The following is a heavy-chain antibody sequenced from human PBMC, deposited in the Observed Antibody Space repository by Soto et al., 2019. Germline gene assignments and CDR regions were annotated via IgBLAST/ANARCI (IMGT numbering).Heavy chain of an antibody. D-gene: IGHD3-9*01. J-gene: IGHJ4*02. V-gene: IGHV3-23*01. CDR1: GFTFSSYA. CDR3: VRPREEYDILTGYYDFDY. Sequence: GGSLRLSCAASGFTFSSYAMSWVRQAPGKGLEWVSAISGSGGSTYYADSVKGRFTISRDNSKNTLYLQMNSLRAEDTAVYYCVRPREEYDILTGYYDFDYWGQGTLVTVSS. CDR2: ISGSGGST.